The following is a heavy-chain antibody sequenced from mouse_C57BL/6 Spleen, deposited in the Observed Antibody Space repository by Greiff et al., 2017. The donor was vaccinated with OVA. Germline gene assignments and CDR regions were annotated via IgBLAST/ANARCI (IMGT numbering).Heavy chain of an antibody. CDR2: INPSNGGT. Sequence: QVQLQQPGPELVKPGASVKLSCKASGYTFTSYWMHWVKQRPGQGLEWIGNINPSNGGTNYNEKFKSKATLTVDKSSSTAYMQLSSLTSEDSAVYYCARKSNYGGDWFAYWGQGTLVTVSA. J-gene: IGHJ3*01. CDR3: ARKSNYGGDWFAY. V-gene: IGHV1-53*01. CDR1: GYTFTSYW. D-gene: IGHD2-5*01.